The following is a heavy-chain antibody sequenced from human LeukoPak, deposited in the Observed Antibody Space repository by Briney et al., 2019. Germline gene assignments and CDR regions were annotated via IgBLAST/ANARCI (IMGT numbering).Heavy chain of an antibody. Sequence: ASVKVSCKASGYTFTSYDINWVRQATGQGLEWMGWMHPNSGNTGYAQKLQGRVTMTTDTCTSTAYMELRSLRSDDTAVYYCARDLMVYCSSTSCMDYYYGMDVWGQGTTVTVSS. D-gene: IGHD2-2*01. V-gene: IGHV1-8*01. J-gene: IGHJ6*02. CDR1: GYTFTSYD. CDR3: ARDLMVYCSSTSCMDYYYGMDV. CDR2: MHPNSGNT.